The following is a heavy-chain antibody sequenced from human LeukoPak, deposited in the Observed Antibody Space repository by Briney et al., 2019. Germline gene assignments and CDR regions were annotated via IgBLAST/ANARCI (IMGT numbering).Heavy chain of an antibody. CDR1: GFTFSSYA. Sequence: GGSLRLSCAASGFTFSSYAMSWVRQAPGKGLEWVSRIKTDGSSTSYADSVKGRFTISRDNAKNTLSLQMNSLRAEDTAVYYCARVYSDAFDIWGQGTMVTVSS. CDR3: ARVYSDAFDI. J-gene: IGHJ3*02. D-gene: IGHD2-15*01. CDR2: IKTDGSST. V-gene: IGHV3-74*01.